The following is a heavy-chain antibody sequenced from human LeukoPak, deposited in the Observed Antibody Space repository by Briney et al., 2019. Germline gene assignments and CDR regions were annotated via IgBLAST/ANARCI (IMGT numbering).Heavy chain of an antibody. D-gene: IGHD3-10*01. J-gene: IGHJ4*02. CDR2: IHYTGST. CDR3: ARLLLWFGELPGYFDY. V-gene: IGHV4-59*01. Sequence: PSETLSLTCTVSGGSISSYYWSWIRQSPGKGLECIGYIHYTGSTNYNPSLKSRLTISVETSKNQFSLKLKSVTAADTAVYYCARLLLWFGELPGYFDYWGQGTLVTVSS. CDR1: GGSISSYY.